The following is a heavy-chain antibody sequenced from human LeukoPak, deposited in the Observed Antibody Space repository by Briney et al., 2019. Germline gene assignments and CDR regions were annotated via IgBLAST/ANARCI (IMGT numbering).Heavy chain of an antibody. Sequence: ASVKVSCKASGYTFISYGITWVRQAPGQGLEWMGWISGYNGNPKYAQKFQGRVTMTTDTVTSAAYMELRSLRSDDTAMYYCARDEGIFGYMDVWGKGTTVTVSS. CDR3: ARDEGIFGYMDV. CDR1: GYTFISYG. CDR2: ISGYNGNP. D-gene: IGHD3-3*01. J-gene: IGHJ6*03. V-gene: IGHV1-18*01.